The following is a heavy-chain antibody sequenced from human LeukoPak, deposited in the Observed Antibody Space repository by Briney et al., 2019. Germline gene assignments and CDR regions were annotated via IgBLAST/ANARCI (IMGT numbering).Heavy chain of an antibody. J-gene: IGHJ4*02. CDR2: INHSGST. CDR3: ARGLGGDGVDY. CDR1: GGSFSGYY. Sequence: SETLSLTCAVYGGSFSGYYWSWIRQPPGKGLEWIGEINHSGSTNYNPSLKSRVTISVDTSKNQFSLKLSSVTAADTAVYYCARGLGGDGVDYWGQGTLVTASS. V-gene: IGHV4-34*01. D-gene: IGHD3-10*01.